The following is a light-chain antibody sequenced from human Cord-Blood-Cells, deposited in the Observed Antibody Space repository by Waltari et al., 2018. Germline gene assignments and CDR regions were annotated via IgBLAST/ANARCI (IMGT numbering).Light chain of an antibody. CDR3: QQSYSTPPWT. V-gene: IGKV1-39*01. CDR1: QSISSY. J-gene: IGKJ1*01. Sequence: DIQMTQSPSSLSASVGDRVTITCRASQSISSYLNWYQPKPGKAPKLLIYAASSLQSGVPSRFSGSGSGTDFTLTISSLQPEDFATYYWQQSYSTPPWTFGQGTKLEIK. CDR2: AAS.